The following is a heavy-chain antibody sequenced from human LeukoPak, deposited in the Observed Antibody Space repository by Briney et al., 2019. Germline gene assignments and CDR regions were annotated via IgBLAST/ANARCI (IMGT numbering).Heavy chain of an antibody. CDR3: TRDPYYDFWSGPLYYYYMDV. CDR2: IRSKAYGGTT. D-gene: IGHD3-3*01. J-gene: IGHJ6*03. V-gene: IGHV3-49*04. CDR1: GFTFGDYA. Sequence: GGSLRLSCTASGFTFGDYAMSWVRQAPGKGLEWVGFIRSKAYGGTTEYAASVKGRFTISRDDSKSIAYLQMNSLKTEDTAVYYCTRDPYYDFWSGPLYYYYMDVWGKGTTVTVSS.